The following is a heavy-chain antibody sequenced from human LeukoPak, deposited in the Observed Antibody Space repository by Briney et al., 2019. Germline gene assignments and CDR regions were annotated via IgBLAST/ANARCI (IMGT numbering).Heavy chain of an antibody. J-gene: IGHJ4*02. CDR3: AKGLSYYYDSSGYNY. Sequence: GGSLRLSCAASGFTFDDYAMHWVRQAPGKGLEWVSGISWNSGSIGYADSVKGRFTISRDNAKNSLYLQMNSPKAEDTALYYCAKGLSYYYDSSGYNYWGQGTLVTVSS. CDR2: ISWNSGSI. V-gene: IGHV3-9*01. D-gene: IGHD3-22*01. CDR1: GFTFDDYA.